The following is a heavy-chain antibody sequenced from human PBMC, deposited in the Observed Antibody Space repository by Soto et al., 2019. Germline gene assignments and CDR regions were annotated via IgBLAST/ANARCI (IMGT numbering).Heavy chain of an antibody. CDR2: VSDSGAGT. CDR1: GFTFSKYT. Sequence: EVQLLESGGGLVQPGGSLRLSCAASGFTFSKYTMNWVRQAPGKGLGWVSGVSDSGAGTYYADSVKGRFTISRVNSKNMLFLHMNSLRAYDTAVYFCARDMAGWGTSFRGGFDPWGQGTLVTVSS. D-gene: IGHD2-2*01. V-gene: IGHV3-23*01. CDR3: ARDMAGWGTSFRGGFDP. J-gene: IGHJ5*02.